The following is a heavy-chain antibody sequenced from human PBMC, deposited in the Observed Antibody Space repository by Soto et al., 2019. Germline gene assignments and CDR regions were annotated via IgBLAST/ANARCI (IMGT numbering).Heavy chain of an antibody. CDR2: VYASGST. J-gene: IGHJ5*02. V-gene: IGHV4-4*07. CDR1: GGSIRSYY. CDR3: ARDNGHRDQNWYDP. D-gene: IGHD2-8*01. Sequence: PSETLSLTCTVSGGSIRSYYWSWIRQPAGKGLEWIGRVYASGSTNYNPSLKSRVTLSLDTSNNQFSLKLSSVTAADTAVYYCARDNGHRDQNWYDPWSQGALVTVSS.